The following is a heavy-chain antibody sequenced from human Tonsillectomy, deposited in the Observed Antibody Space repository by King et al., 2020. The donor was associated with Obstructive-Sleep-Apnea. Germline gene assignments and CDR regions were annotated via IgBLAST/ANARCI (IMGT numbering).Heavy chain of an antibody. D-gene: IGHD5-18*01. V-gene: IGHV3-48*04. J-gene: IGHJ4*02. CDR2: ITSSSSTR. CDR1: GFTFSSYG. Sequence: EVQLVESGGGLVQPGGSLRLSCAASGFTFSSYGMNWVRQAPGKGLEWVSYITSSSSTRHYADSVKGRFTISRDNAKNSVYLQMNSLRGDDPAVYYCARDHGYSYGSRGYWGQGTLVTVSS. CDR3: ARDHGYSYGSRGY.